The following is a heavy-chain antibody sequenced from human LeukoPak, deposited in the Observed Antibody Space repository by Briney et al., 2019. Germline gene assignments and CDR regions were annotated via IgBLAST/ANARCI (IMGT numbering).Heavy chain of an antibody. Sequence: GRSLRLSCAASGFTFYIYTMIWVRQAPGKGLEWVSSIDSYNSIYYADSLKGRFTISRDNAKNSLYLQMNSLRAEDTAIYYCARYASFKYSGTYYYDYWGQGTLVSVSS. CDR2: IDSYNSI. D-gene: IGHD1-26*01. CDR3: ARYASFKYSGTYYYDY. CDR1: GFTFYIYT. J-gene: IGHJ4*02. V-gene: IGHV3-69-1*02.